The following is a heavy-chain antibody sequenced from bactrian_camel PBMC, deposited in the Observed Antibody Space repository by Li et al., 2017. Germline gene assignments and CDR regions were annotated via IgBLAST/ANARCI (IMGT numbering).Heavy chain of an antibody. V-gene: IGHV3S31*01. CDR3: AAGSSGGYCGGKDFRY. J-gene: IGHJ4*01. D-gene: IGHD6*01. CDR1: GFTFSSYA. CDR2: INSGLENT. Sequence: DVQLVESGGGLVQPGGSLRLSCAASGFTFSSYAMSWVRQAPGKGLEWVALINSGLENTYYADSVKGRFTISRDNSRNALYLQMNNLKPEDTAMYYCAAGSSGGYCGGKDFRYWCKGTQVTVS.